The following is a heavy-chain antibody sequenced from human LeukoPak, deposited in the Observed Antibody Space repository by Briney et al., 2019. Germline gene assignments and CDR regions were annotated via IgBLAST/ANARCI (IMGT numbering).Heavy chain of an antibody. CDR1: GFTLSNYG. D-gene: IGHD1-14*01. Sequence: GGSLRLSCAASGFTLSNYGMHWVRQAPGKGLGWVAVMSSDGSSKYYADSVKGRFTVSRDNSKNTLYLQMNSLRAEDTAVYYCAKDREPGLHVFDIWGQGTMVTVSS. CDR2: MSSDGSSK. J-gene: IGHJ3*02. CDR3: AKDREPGLHVFDI. V-gene: IGHV3-30*19.